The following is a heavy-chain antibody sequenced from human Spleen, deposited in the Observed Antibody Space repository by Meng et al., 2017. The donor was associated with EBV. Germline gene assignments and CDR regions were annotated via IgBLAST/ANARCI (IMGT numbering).Heavy chain of an antibody. Sequence: VQLQQGGAGLLKPSETLVLTCAVYGGSFSDYYWSWIRQPPGKGLEWIGEINHVGSTNYNPSLKSRVIMSVDTSKNQFSLRLSSVTAADAAVYYCARTLRERLFDWFWSQGTLVTVSS. CDR2: INHVGST. V-gene: IGHV4-34*01. CDR1: GGSFSDYY. CDR3: ARTLRERLFDWF. J-gene: IGHJ4*02. D-gene: IGHD3-9*01.